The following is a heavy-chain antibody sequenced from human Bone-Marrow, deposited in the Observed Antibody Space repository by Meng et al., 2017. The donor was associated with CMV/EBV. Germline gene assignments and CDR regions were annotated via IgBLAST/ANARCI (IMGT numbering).Heavy chain of an antibody. CDR3: ARAHLPSRPFPFDY. Sequence: QVQLVQSGAEVKKPGSSVKVSCKASGGTFSSYAISWVLQAPGQGLEWMGGIIPIFGTANYAQKFQGRVTITADESTSTAYMELSSLRSEDTAVYYCARAHLPSRPFPFDYWGQGTLVTVSS. J-gene: IGHJ4*02. CDR2: IIPIFGTA. V-gene: IGHV1-69*12. D-gene: IGHD2/OR15-2a*01. CDR1: GGTFSSYA.